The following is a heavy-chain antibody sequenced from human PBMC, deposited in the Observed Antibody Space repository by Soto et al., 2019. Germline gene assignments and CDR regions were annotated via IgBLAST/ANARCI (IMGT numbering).Heavy chain of an antibody. D-gene: IGHD3-10*01. Sequence: QVQLQESGPGLVKPSETLSLTCTVSGGSVSSAYYYWSWIRQPPGKGLEWIGYIYYSGSTNYNPSLKSRVTISVVTSKNQFSLKLSCVTAADTAVYYCARSSYKPFDYWGQGTLVTVSS. J-gene: IGHJ4*02. V-gene: IGHV4-61*01. CDR2: IYYSGST. CDR3: ARSSYKPFDY. CDR1: GGSVSSAYYY.